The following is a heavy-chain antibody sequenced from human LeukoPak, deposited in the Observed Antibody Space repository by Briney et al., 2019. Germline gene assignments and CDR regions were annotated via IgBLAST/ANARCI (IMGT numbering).Heavy chain of an antibody. J-gene: IGHJ4*02. CDR2: ITSNGGST. CDR1: GFTFSSYA. D-gene: IGHD2-2*01. Sequence: GGSLRLSCSASGFTFSSYAMDWVRQAPGKGLEYVSAITSNGGSTYYADSVKGRFTISRDNSKNTLYLQMSSLRAEDTAVYYCVKGRCSDSSCYGGDYWGQGTLVTVSS. CDR3: VKGRCSDSSCYGGDY. V-gene: IGHV3-64D*06.